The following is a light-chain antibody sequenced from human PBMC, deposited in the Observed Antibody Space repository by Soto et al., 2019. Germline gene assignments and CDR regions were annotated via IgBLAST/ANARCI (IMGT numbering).Light chain of an antibody. CDR1: SSDVGGYNY. J-gene: IGLJ2*01. CDR2: EVS. CDR3: SSYAGSNGVV. V-gene: IGLV2-8*01. Sequence: QSVLTQPPSASGSPGQSVTISCTGTSSDVGGYNYVSWYQQHPGKAPKFMIYEVSKRPSGVPDRFSGSKSGNTASLTVSGLQAEDEADYYCSSYAGSNGVVFGGGTKVTVL.